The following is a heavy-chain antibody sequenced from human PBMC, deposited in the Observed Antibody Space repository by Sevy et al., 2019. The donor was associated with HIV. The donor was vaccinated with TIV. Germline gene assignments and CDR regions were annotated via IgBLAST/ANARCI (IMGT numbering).Heavy chain of an antibody. CDR3: ARADSSSWPPGFDY. Sequence: ASVKVSCKASGYTFTNYGITWVRQAPGQGLEWMGWISAYNGNTNYAQTLQGRVTMTTDTSTSTAYMELRSLRSDDTAVYYCARADSSSWPPGFDYWGQGTLVTVSS. CDR1: GYTFTNYG. J-gene: IGHJ4*02. D-gene: IGHD6-13*01. V-gene: IGHV1-18*01. CDR2: ISAYNGNT.